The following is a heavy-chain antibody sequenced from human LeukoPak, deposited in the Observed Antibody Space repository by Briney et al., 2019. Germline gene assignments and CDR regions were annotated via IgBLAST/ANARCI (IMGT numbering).Heavy chain of an antibody. D-gene: IGHD2-2*01. CDR2: IWYDGSNN. V-gene: IGHV3-33*01. CDR1: GFTFSSYG. CDR3: ARGGSVVVVPAATQLDY. J-gene: IGHJ4*02. Sequence: GRSLRLSCAASGFTFSSYGMHWVRQAPGKGLEWVAVIWYDGSNNYYADSVKGRFTISRDNSKNTLYLQMNSLRAEDTAVYYCARGGSVVVVPAATQLDYWGQGTLVTVSS.